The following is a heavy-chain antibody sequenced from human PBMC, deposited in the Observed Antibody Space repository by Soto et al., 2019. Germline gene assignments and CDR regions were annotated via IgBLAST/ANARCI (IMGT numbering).Heavy chain of an antibody. CDR1: GFTFRTYA. CDR3: VKRAGQSNGWGAFDI. D-gene: IGHD6-19*01. CDR2: IGGSGDRT. V-gene: IGHV3-23*01. Sequence: EVQLLESGGGLVQPGGSLRVSCAASGFTFRTYAMCWVRQAPRKGLEWVSCIGGSGDRTYYADSVKGRFTISRDNSKNTVDLQVNSLRAEDTAVYYCVKRAGQSNGWGAFDIWCQGAMVTVSS. J-gene: IGHJ3*02.